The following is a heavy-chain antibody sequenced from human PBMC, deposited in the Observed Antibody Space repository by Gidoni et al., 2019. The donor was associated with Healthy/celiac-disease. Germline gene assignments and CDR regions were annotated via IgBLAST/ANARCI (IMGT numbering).Heavy chain of an antibody. J-gene: IGHJ4*02. D-gene: IGHD5-18*01. CDR3: ARRLGQLWLRGLSFDY. CDR1: GGSFSGYY. V-gene: IGHV4-34*01. Sequence: QVQLQQWGAGLLKPSETLSLTCAVYGGSFSGYYWSWIRQPPGKGLEWIGEINHSGSTNYNPSLKSRVTISVDTSKNQFSLKLSSVTAADTAVYYCARRLGQLWLRGLSFDYWGQGTLVTVSS. CDR2: INHSGST.